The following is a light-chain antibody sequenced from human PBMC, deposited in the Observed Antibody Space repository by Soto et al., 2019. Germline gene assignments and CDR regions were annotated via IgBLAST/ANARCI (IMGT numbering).Light chain of an antibody. CDR1: SSDVGGYNY. CDR2: EVS. V-gene: IGLV2-8*01. CDR3: SSYAGSNNRYV. Sequence: QSALTQPPSASGSPGQSVTISCTGTSSDVGGYNYVSWYQQHPGKAPKLMIYEVSKRPSGVPDRFSGSKSGNTASLTVSGLQAEDEAEYYCSSYAGSNNRYVLGTGTKVTVL. J-gene: IGLJ1*01.